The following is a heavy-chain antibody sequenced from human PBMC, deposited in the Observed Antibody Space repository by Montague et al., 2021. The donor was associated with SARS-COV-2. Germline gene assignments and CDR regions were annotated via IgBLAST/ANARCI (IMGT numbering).Heavy chain of an antibody. V-gene: IGHV2-5*02. J-gene: IGHJ3*02. D-gene: IGHD1-26*01. CDR3: AHRRGLLLSDAFDI. CDR1: EFSLNTSGVG. CDR2: IYWDDDK. Sequence: PALVKPTQTPTLTCTFSEFSLNTSGVGVGWIRQPPGKALEWLALIYWDDDKRYSPSLKSRLTITKDTSKNQVVLTMTNMDPVDTATYYCAHRRGLLLSDAFDIWGQGTMVTVSS.